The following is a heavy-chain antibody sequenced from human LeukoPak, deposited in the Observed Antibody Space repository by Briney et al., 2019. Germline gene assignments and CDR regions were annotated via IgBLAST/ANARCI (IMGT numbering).Heavy chain of an antibody. CDR3: ARGGLRYFDSTDTFDY. CDR2: INSDGSST. Sequence: GGSLRLSFAAPGFTFSSYLMHWVRQAPGKGLVWVSRINSDGSSTSYAVSVKGRFTISRDNAKNTLYLQMNSLRAEDTAVYYCARGGLRYFDSTDTFDYWGQGTLVTVSS. D-gene: IGHD3-9*01. J-gene: IGHJ4*02. CDR1: GFTFSSYL. V-gene: IGHV3-74*01.